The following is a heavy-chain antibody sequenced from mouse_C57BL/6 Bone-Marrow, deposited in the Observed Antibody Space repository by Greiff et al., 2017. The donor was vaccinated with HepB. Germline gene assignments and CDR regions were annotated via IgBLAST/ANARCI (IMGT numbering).Heavy chain of an antibody. CDR3: AITTVVENYFDY. CDR1: GYTFTSYT. Sequence: VKLQESGAELARPGASVKMSCKASGYTFTSYTMHWVKQRPGQGLEWIGYINPSSGYTKYNQKFKDKATLTADKSSSTAYMQLSSLTSEDSAVYYCAITTVVENYFDYWGQGTTLTVSS. J-gene: IGHJ2*01. V-gene: IGHV1-4*01. D-gene: IGHD1-1*01. CDR2: INPSSGYT.